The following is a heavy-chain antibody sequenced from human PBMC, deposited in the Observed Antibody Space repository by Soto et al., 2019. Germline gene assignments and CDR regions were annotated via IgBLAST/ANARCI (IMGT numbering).Heavy chain of an antibody. J-gene: IGHJ6*03. CDR2: IFSNDEK. D-gene: IGHD6-19*01. CDR1: GFSLSNGKAG. Sequence: HVTLKESGPVLVKPTETLTLTCTVSGFSLSNGKAGVSWIRQPPGKALEWLAHIFSNDEKSYRTSLKSRLTSAEHTPKSQVVLTMTNVDAVDTATYYCARILFGRSVAGGYFYMDVWGKGTTVTVSS. CDR3: ARILFGRSVAGGYFYMDV. V-gene: IGHV2-26*01.